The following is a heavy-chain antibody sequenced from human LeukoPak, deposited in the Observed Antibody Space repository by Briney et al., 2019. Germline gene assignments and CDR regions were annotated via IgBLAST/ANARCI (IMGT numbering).Heavy chain of an antibody. D-gene: IGHD3-22*01. CDR2: IYYSGST. CDR3: ARDAEVIRLLPYWYFDL. V-gene: IGHV4-39*07. J-gene: IGHJ2*01. CDR1: GGSISSSSYY. Sequence: PSETLSLTCTVSGGSISSSSYYWGWIRQPPGKGLEWIGSIYYSGSTYYNPSLKSRVTISVNKSKNQFSLKLSSVTAADTAVYYCARDAEVIRLLPYWYFDLWGRGTLVTVSS.